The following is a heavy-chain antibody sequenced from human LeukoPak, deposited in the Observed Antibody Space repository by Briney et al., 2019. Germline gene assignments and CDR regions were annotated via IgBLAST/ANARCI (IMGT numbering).Heavy chain of an antibody. CDR2: IIPIFGIA. CDR1: GGTFSSYA. Sequence: GASVKVSCKASGGTFSSYAISWVRQAPGQGLEWMGRIIPIFGIANYAQKFQGRVTITADKSTSTAYMELSSLRSEDTAVYYCARGRVRRVLDPYYFDCWGQGTLVTVSS. J-gene: IGHJ4*02. V-gene: IGHV1-69*04. CDR3: ARGRVRRVLDPYYFDC. D-gene: IGHD1-1*01.